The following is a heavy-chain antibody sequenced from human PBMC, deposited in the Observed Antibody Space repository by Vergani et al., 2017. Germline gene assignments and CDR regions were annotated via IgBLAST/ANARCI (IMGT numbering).Heavy chain of an antibody. Sequence: QVQLVESGGGVVQPGRSLRLSCAASGFTFSSYGMHWVRQAPGKGLEWVAVISYDGSNKYYADSVKGRFTISRDNSKNTLYLQMNSLRAEDTAVYYCAKDLRDYGDFTDAFDIWGQGTMVTVSS. V-gene: IGHV3-30*18. CDR3: AKDLRDYGDFTDAFDI. D-gene: IGHD4-17*01. J-gene: IGHJ3*02. CDR1: GFTFSSYG. CDR2: ISYDGSNK.